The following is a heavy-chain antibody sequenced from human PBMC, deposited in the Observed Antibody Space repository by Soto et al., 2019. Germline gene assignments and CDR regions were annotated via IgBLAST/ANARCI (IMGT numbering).Heavy chain of an antibody. J-gene: IGHJ6*02. CDR3: ARDPGARHYDFWSGYFGRGYSYGSGGMDV. D-gene: IGHD3-3*01. CDR2: INAGNGNT. V-gene: IGHV1-3*01. CDR1: GYTFTSYA. Sequence: ASVKVSCKASGYTFTSYAMHWVRQAPGQRLEWMGWINAGNGNTKYSQKFQGRVTITRDTSASTAYMELSSLRSEDTAVYYCARDPGARHYDFWSGYFGRGYSYGSGGMDVWGQGTTVTVSS.